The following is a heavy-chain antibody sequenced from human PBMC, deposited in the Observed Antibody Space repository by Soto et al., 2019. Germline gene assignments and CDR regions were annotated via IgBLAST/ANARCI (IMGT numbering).Heavy chain of an antibody. Sequence: QVQLVESGGGVVQPGRSLRLSCAASGFTFSSYGMHWVRQAPGKGLEWVAVIWYDGSNKYYADSVKGRFTISRDNSKNTLYLQMNSLRAEDTAVYYCARDGSIADTAMVPYYYYYYMDVWGKGTTVTVSS. D-gene: IGHD5-18*01. V-gene: IGHV3-33*01. J-gene: IGHJ6*03. CDR1: GFTFSSYG. CDR3: ARDGSIADTAMVPYYYYYYMDV. CDR2: IWYDGSNK.